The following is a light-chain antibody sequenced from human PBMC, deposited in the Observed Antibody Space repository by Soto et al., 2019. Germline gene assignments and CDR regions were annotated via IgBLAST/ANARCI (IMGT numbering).Light chain of an antibody. CDR1: QSISSSY. CDR3: QQYGSSSWT. J-gene: IGKJ1*01. V-gene: IGKV3-20*01. Sequence: EIVLTQSPGTLSLSPGKRATLSCRASQSISSSYLAWYQQRPGQAPRLLIYGASSRATGIPDRFSGSGSGTEFTLTISRLEPEDFAVDYCQQYGSSSWTFGQGTKVEIK. CDR2: GAS.